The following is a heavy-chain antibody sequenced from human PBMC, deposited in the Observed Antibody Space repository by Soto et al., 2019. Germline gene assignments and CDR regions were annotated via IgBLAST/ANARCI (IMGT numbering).Heavy chain of an antibody. Sequence: EVQLLESGGGLVQPGRSLSLSCAASGFTFSSYAMNWVRQAPGKGLEWVSAMSGTGGSKYYADSVKGRFTISRDNSKNTLYLQMNSLRVGDTAVFYCAKAGFSSGWSPSYFDYWGQGTLVTVSS. J-gene: IGHJ4*02. CDR3: AKAGFSSGWSPSYFDY. V-gene: IGHV3-23*01. D-gene: IGHD6-19*01. CDR2: MSGTGGSK. CDR1: GFTFSSYA.